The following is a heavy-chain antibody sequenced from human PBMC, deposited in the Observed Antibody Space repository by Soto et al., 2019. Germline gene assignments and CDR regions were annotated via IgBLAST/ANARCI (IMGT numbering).Heavy chain of an antibody. Sequence: EVQLLESGGGLVQPGGSLRLSCAASGFTFSSYAMSWVRQAPGKGLEWVSAISGSGGSTYYADSVKGRFTISRDNSKNTLYLQMNSQRAEDTAVYYCAKFGVVVPAAYQGYYYGMDVWGQGTTVTVSS. J-gene: IGHJ6*02. D-gene: IGHD2-2*01. CDR3: AKFGVVVPAAYQGYYYGMDV. V-gene: IGHV3-23*01. CDR1: GFTFSSYA. CDR2: ISGSGGST.